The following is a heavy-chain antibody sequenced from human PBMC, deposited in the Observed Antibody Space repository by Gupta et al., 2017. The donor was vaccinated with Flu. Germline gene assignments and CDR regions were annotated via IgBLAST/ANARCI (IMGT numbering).Heavy chain of an antibody. J-gene: IGHJ6*02. CDR1: GYSISSGYY. CDR3: ARDLSSSWYIEPSPHYYYYGMDA. Sequence: QVQLQESGPGLVKPSETLSLTCAVSGYSISSGYYWGWIRQPPGKGLEWIGSIYHSGSTYYNPSLKSRVTISVDTSKNQFSLKLSSVTAADTAVYYCARDLSSSWYIEPSPHYYYYGMDAWGQGTTVTVSS. V-gene: IGHV4-38-2*02. CDR2: IYHSGST. D-gene: IGHD6-13*01.